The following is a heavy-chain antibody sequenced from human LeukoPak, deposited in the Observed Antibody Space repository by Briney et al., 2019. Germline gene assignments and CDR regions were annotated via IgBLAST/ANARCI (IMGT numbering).Heavy chain of an antibody. Sequence: PGRSLRLSCVASGFSFSSYWMHWVRQAPGKGLVWVSRINSDESSTTYADSVKGRFTISRDNAKNTLYLQMNSLRAEDTAVYYCAGGRYSSVWYWGQGTLVTVSS. CDR1: GFSFSSYW. V-gene: IGHV3-74*01. D-gene: IGHD6-19*01. J-gene: IGHJ4*02. CDR2: INSDESST. CDR3: AGGRYSSVWY.